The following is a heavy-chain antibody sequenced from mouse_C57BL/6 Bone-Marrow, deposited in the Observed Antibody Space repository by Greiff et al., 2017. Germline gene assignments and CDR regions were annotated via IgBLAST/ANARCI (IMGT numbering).Heavy chain of an antibody. CDR3: ARYYGLAGDY. D-gene: IGHD1-1*01. J-gene: IGHJ2*01. V-gene: IGHV7-3*01. Sequence: EVMLVESGGGLVQPGGSLSLSCAASGFTFTDYYMSWVRQPPGKALEWLGFIRNKASGYKTEYSASVKGRFTISRDNSQSILYLQMNAQGADVCATYYCARYYGLAGDYCGQGTTLTVSS. CDR1: GFTFTDYY. CDR2: IRNKASGYKT.